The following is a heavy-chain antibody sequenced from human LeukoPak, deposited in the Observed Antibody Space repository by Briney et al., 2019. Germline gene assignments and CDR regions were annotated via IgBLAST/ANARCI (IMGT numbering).Heavy chain of an antibody. Sequence: SVKVSCKASGGTFSSYAISWVRQAPGQGLEWMGGIIPIFGTANYAQKFQGRVTITTDESTSTAYMELSSLRSEDTAVYYCARETKNPYYYDSSGYFSWFDPWGQGTLVTVSS. V-gene: IGHV1-69*05. CDR1: GGTFSSYA. J-gene: IGHJ5*02. D-gene: IGHD3-22*01. CDR3: ARETKNPYYYDSSGYFSWFDP. CDR2: IIPIFGTA.